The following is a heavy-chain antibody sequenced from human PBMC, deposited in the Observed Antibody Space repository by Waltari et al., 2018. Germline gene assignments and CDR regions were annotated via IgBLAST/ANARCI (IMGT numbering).Heavy chain of an antibody. CDR3: ARGGDATQTNYYYYGLDV. CDR1: GDTFSSYA. D-gene: IGHD2-15*01. CDR2: IMPILGLT. J-gene: IGHJ6*02. Sequence: QVRLLQSGAEVKKPGSSVKVSCQASGDTFSSYAINWVRQAPGQGLEWMGKIMPILGLTNYAQKFQGRVTITADKSTTTAYMELSSLRSEDTAVYYCARGGDATQTNYYYYGLDVWGQGTTVTVSS. V-gene: IGHV1-69*09.